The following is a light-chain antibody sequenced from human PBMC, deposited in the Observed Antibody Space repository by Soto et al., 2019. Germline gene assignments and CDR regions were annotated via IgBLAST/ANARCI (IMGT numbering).Light chain of an antibody. V-gene: IGKV1-9*01. Sequence: IPLTQSPSSLSASVGDRVTITCRASQDINSYLAWYQQTPGKAPKLLIYAASTLQSGVPSRFSGSGSGTDFTLTISSLQPADFAIYYCQHLNDYPLTFGGGTKVEIK. CDR3: QHLNDYPLT. J-gene: IGKJ4*01. CDR1: QDINSY. CDR2: AAS.